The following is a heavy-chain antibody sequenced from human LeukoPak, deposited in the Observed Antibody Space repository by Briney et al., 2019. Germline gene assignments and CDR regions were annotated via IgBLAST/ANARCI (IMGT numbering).Heavy chain of an antibody. J-gene: IGHJ3*01. CDR3: ARDGLGSGSYLY. D-gene: IGHD1-26*01. V-gene: IGHV1-18*01. CDR2: SSAYNGNT. CDR1: GYTFTNYG. Sequence: GASVTVSCKASGYTFTNYGISWVRQAPGQGLEWMGWSSAYNGNTNYAQKRQGRFTMTTDTSTSTAYMELRSLKSDDTAVYYCARDGLGSGSYLYWGQGTMVTVSS.